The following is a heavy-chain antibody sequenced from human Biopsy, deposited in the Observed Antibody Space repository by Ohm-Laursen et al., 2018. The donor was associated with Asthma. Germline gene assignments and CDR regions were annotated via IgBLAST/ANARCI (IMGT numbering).Heavy chain of an antibody. Sequence: TLSLTCSVSGLTISNFYWSWIRQPPGKGLESIGYVYYSESTNYNPSLKSRVTISINASKNQFPLKLTSVTAADTAVYYCARGVDRVTGLLDHFDSWGQGTLVTVSS. D-gene: IGHD2-21*02. CDR2: VYYSEST. CDR1: GLTISNFY. CDR3: ARGVDRVTGLLDHFDS. J-gene: IGHJ4*02. V-gene: IGHV4-59*01.